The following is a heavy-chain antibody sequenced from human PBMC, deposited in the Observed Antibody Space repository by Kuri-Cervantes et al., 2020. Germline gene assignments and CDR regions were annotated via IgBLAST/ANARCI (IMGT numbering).Heavy chain of an antibody. CDR2: IYYSGST. CDR3: AREFFSNYDPATPDYYYYYMDV. J-gene: IGHJ6*03. V-gene: IGHV4-61*08. CDR1: GGSISSGGYY. Sequence: SETLSLTCTVSGGSISSGGYYWSWIRQHPGKGLEWIGYIYYSGSTNYNPSLKSRVTISVDTSKNQFSLKLSSVTAADTAVYYCAREFFSNYDPATPDYYYYYMDVWGKGTTVTVSS. D-gene: IGHD4-11*01.